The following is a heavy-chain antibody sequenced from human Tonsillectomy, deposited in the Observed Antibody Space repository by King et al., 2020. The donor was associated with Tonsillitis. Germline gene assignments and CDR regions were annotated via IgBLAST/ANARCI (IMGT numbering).Heavy chain of an antibody. Sequence: VQLVESGGGLVQPGGSLRLSCAASGFTFSSYAVSWVRQAPGKGLEWVSATSGSGTASYYAASVKGRFTMSRDNSRNTLYLQMNSLRAEDTAVYYCAKAGDSGGYYYEVYFDYWGQGTLVTVSS. CDR3: AKAGDSGGYYYEVYFDY. J-gene: IGHJ4*02. D-gene: IGHD3-22*01. CDR1: GFTFSSYA. V-gene: IGHV3-23*04. CDR2: TSGSGTAS.